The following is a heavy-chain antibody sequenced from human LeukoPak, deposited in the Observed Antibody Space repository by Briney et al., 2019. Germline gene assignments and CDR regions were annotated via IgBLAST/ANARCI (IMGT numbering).Heavy chain of an antibody. CDR2: ISGSGGST. J-gene: IGHJ6*03. Sequence: PGGSLRLSCAASGFTFSSYAMSWVRQAPGKGLEWVSAISGSGGSTYYADSVKGRFTISRDNSKNTLYLQMNSLRAEDTAVYYCAKLEGSTSLYYYYMDVWGKGTTVTASS. CDR3: AKLEGSTSLYYYYMDV. V-gene: IGHV3-23*01. CDR1: GFTFSSYA. D-gene: IGHD2-2*01.